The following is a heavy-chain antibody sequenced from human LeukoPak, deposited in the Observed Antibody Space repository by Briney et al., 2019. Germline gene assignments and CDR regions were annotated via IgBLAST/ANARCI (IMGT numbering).Heavy chain of an antibody. J-gene: IGHJ4*02. CDR1: GFTFSTYW. CDR2: INHDGSDK. Sequence: PGGSLRLSCAASGFTFSTYWMSWVRQAPGKGLEWVANINHDGSDKYYVDSVKGRFTISRDNAKNSLYLQMNSLRSEDTAVYYCARYGDGTTAFDYWGQGTLVTVSS. V-gene: IGHV3-7*05. CDR3: ARYGDGTTAFDY. D-gene: IGHD1-7*01.